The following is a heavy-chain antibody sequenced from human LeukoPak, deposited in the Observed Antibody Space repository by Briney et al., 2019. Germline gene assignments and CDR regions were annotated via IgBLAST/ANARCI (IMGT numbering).Heavy chain of an antibody. Sequence: HGGSLRLSCAASGFTFSSYWMHWVRRAPGKGLVWVSRINSDGSSTSYADSVKGRFTISRDNAKNTLYLQMNSLRAEDTAVYYCAREENLWGIFGVVTPFDPWGQGTLVTVSS. D-gene: IGHD3-3*01. V-gene: IGHV3-74*01. J-gene: IGHJ5*02. CDR3: AREENLWGIFGVVTPFDP. CDR1: GFTFSSYW. CDR2: INSDGSST.